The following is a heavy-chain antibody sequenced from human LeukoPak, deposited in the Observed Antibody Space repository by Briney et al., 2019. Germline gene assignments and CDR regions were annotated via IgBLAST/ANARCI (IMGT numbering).Heavy chain of an antibody. CDR3: ARGGGTPYSGSYRAFDI. Sequence: ASAKVSCKASGYTFTSYGISWVRQAPGQGLEWMGWISAYNGNTNYAQKLQGRVTMTTDTSTSTAYMELRSLRSDDTAVYYCARGGGTPYSGSYRAFDIWGQGTMVTVSS. CDR2: ISAYNGNT. D-gene: IGHD1-26*01. J-gene: IGHJ3*02. CDR1: GYTFTSYG. V-gene: IGHV1-18*01.